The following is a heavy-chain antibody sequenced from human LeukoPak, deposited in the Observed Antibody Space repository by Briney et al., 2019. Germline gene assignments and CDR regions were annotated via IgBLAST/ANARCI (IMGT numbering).Heavy chain of an antibody. CDR2: IGGST. D-gene: IGHD5-24*01. CDR1: GYTFSNYY. J-gene: IGHJ3*02. V-gene: IGHV1-46*01. Sequence: ASVKVSCKASGYTFSNYYIHWVRQAPGQGLEWMGIIGGSTNYAQKFQGRVTMTRDMSTSTVYMELSSLRSEDTAVYYCARVRDGYNDAYDIWGQGTMVTVHS. CDR3: ARVRDGYNDAYDI.